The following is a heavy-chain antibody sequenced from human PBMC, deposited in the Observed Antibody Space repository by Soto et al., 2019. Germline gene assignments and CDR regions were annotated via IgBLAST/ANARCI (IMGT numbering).Heavy chain of an antibody. CDR3: ARGSITIFGVVNQIDY. D-gene: IGHD3-3*01. V-gene: IGHV4-59*12. CDR2: IYYSGST. CDR1: GGSISSYY. J-gene: IGHJ4*02. Sequence: SETLSLTCTVSGGSISSYYWSWIRQPPGKGLEWIGYIYYSGSTNYNPSLKSRVTISVDTSKNQFSLKLSSVTAADTAVYYCARGSITIFGVVNQIDYWGQGTLVTVSS.